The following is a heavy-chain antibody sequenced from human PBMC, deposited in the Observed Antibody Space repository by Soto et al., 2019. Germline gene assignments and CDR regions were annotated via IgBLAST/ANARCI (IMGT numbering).Heavy chain of an antibody. J-gene: IGHJ4*02. Sequence: GSLRLSCAASGFTFSSYSMNWVRQAPGKGLEWVSSISSSSSYIYYADSVKGRFTISRDNAKNSLYLQMNSLRAEDTAVYYCASWEQWSYYFDYWGQGTLVTVSS. V-gene: IGHV3-21*01. CDR2: ISSSSSYI. D-gene: IGHD6-19*01. CDR3: ASWEQWSYYFDY. CDR1: GFTFSSYS.